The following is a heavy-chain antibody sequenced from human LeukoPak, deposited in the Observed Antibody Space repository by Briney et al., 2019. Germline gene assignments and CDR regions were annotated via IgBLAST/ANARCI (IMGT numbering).Heavy chain of an antibody. J-gene: IGHJ1*01. Sequence: GGSLRLACAASGFTVSNNRLSWVRHAPGMGLEWVSTIYSDGNTYYPDSVKGRFTISRDGSKNTLYLQLNSLGTEDTAIYYCVREREGSNSEHWGQGTLVIVSS. CDR2: IYSDGNT. CDR3: VREREGSNSEH. CDR1: GFTVSNNR. D-gene: IGHD1-26*01. V-gene: IGHV3-53*01.